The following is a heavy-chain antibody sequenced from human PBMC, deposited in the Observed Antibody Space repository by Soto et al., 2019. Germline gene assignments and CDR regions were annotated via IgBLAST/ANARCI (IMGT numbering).Heavy chain of an antibody. CDR1: GFSFSNAW. J-gene: IGHJ6*02. Sequence: EVQLVESGGGLVKPGGSLRLSCAASGFSFSNAWMNWVRQAPGKGLGWVGRIKRNIDGEATDYAAPVKGRFTVSRDDSQSALYLHMNSLKGDDTAVYYCTTGSVEGVWGQGTTVTVSS. D-gene: IGHD2-15*01. V-gene: IGHV3-15*07. CDR3: TTGSVEGV. CDR2: IKRNIDGEAT.